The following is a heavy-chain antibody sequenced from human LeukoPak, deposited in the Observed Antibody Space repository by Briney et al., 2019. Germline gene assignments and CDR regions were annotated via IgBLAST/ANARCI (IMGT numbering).Heavy chain of an antibody. CDR2: IGTAGDT. CDR3: ARGRAGRSSSFDY. V-gene: IGHV3-13*01. CDR1: GFTFSSYD. D-gene: IGHD6-6*01. Sequence: EGSLRLSCAASGFTFSSYDMHWVRQATGKGLEWVSAIGTAGDTYYPGSVKGRFTISRENAKNSLYLQMNSLRAGDTAVYYCARGRAGRSSSFDYWGQGTLVTVSS. J-gene: IGHJ4*02.